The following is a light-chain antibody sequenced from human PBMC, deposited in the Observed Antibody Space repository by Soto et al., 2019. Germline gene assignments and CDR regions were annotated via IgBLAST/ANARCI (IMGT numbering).Light chain of an antibody. Sequence: EIVMTQSPATLSVSPWERATLSCRASQSVSSNLAWYQQKPGQAPRLLIYGASTRATGIPARFSGSGSGTEFTLTISSLQSEDFAVYYCQQYNTWPWTFGQGTKVDIQ. V-gene: IGKV3-15*01. CDR3: QQYNTWPWT. J-gene: IGKJ1*01. CDR1: QSVSSN. CDR2: GAS.